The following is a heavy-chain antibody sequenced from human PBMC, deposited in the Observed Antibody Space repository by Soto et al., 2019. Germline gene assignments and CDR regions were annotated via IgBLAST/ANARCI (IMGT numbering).Heavy chain of an antibody. CDR3: ARDYQLERRGGYFDY. J-gene: IGHJ4*02. D-gene: IGHD1-1*01. V-gene: IGHV1-46*03. CDR2: INPSGGST. Sequence: QVQLVQSGAEVKKPGASVKVSCKASGYTFTSYYMHWVRQAPGQGLEWMGIINPSGGSTSYAQKFQGRVTMTRDTSTSTVYMELSSLRSEDTAVYYCARDYQLERRGGYFDYWGQGTLVTVSS. CDR1: GYTFTSYY.